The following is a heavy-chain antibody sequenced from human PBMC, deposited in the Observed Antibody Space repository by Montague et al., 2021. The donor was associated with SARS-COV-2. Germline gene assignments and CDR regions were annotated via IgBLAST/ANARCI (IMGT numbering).Heavy chain of an antibody. CDR3: ARIGDGHNAPPGY. V-gene: IGHV4-34*01. D-gene: IGHD5-24*01. Sequence: SETLSLTCAVYVGSFSGYYWSWIRQPPGKGLEWIGEINHSGSTNYNPSLRSRITILVDMSKNQFSLKLSSVTAADTAVYYCARIGDGHNAPPGYWGQGTLVTVSS. CDR2: INHSGST. J-gene: IGHJ4*02. CDR1: VGSFSGYY.